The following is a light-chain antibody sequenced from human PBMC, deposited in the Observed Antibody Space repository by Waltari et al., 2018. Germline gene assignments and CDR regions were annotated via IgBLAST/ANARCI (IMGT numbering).Light chain of an antibody. J-gene: IGLJ3*02. CDR1: SGHSSNL. CDR2: VNSDGSH. V-gene: IGLV4-69*01. Sequence: QLVLTQSPSASASLGASVKLPCTLSSGHSSNLIAWLPQQPGAGPRYLMKVNSDGSHSKGDEIPDRFSGSSSGAERYLTISSVQSDDEADYYCQTGGHGTWVFGGGTKLTVL. CDR3: QTGGHGTWV.